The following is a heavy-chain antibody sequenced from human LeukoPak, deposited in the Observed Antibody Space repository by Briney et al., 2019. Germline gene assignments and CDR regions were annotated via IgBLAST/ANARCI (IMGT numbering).Heavy chain of an antibody. D-gene: IGHD5-12*01. CDR3: ATDRGWLRRRVFDY. V-gene: IGHV1-24*01. Sequence: ASVKVSCKASGYTFTSYYMHWVRQAPGKGLEWMGGFDPEDGETIYAQKFQGRVTMTEDTSTDTAYMELSSLRSEDTAVYYCATDRGWLRRRVFDYWGQGTLVTVSS. CDR2: FDPEDGET. CDR1: GYTFTSYY. J-gene: IGHJ4*02.